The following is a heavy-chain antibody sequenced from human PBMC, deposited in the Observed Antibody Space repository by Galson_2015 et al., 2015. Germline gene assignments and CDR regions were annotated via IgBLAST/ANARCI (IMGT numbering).Heavy chain of an antibody. Sequence: SVKVSCKASGYTFTSYAMHWVRQAPGQRLEWMGWINAGNGNTKYSQKFQGRVTITRDTSASTAYMELSSLRSEDTAVYYCARGTYVDTAMVEPWGQGTLVTVSS. CDR1: GYTFTSYA. CDR3: ARGTYVDTAMVEP. J-gene: IGHJ5*02. D-gene: IGHD5-18*01. CDR2: INAGNGNT. V-gene: IGHV1-3*01.